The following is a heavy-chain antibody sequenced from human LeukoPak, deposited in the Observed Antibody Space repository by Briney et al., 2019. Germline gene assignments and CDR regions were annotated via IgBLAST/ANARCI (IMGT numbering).Heavy chain of an antibody. J-gene: IGHJ6*02. CDR2: IYYSGST. D-gene: IGHD5-18*01. CDR3: ARAGTAMYRYYGMDV. CDR1: GGSISSYH. V-gene: IGHV4-59*01. Sequence: SETLSLTCTVSGGSISSYHWSWIRQPPGKGLEWIGYIYYSGSTNYNPSLKSRVTISVDTSKNQFSLKLSSVTAADTAVYYCARAGTAMYRYYGMDVWGQGTTVTVSS.